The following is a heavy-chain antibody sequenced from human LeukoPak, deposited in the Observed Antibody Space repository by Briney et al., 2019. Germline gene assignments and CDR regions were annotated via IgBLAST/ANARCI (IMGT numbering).Heavy chain of an antibody. CDR2: ISYDGSNK. CDR3: ASSLLTFYYDSSGYSPCDY. Sequence: PGGSLRLSCAASGFTFSSYGMHWVRQAPGKGLEWVAVISYDGSNKYYADSVRGRFTISRDNSKNTLYLQMNSLRAEDTAVYYCASSLLTFYYDSSGYSPCDYGGQGTLVTVSS. D-gene: IGHD3-22*01. CDR1: GFTFSSYG. V-gene: IGHV3-30-3*01. J-gene: IGHJ4*02.